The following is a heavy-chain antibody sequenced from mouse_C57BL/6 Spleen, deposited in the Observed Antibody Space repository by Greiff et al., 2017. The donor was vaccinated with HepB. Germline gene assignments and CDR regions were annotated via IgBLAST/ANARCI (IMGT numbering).Heavy chain of an antibody. CDR1: GFSLTSYG. Sequence: QVQLKESGPGLVAPSQSLSITCTVSGFSLTSYGVHWVRQPPGKGLEWLVVIWSDGSTTYNSALKSRLSISKDNSKSQVFLKMNSLQTDDTAMYYCARSQVVATRGAMDYWGQGTSVTVSS. D-gene: IGHD1-1*01. V-gene: IGHV2-6*03. CDR2: IWSDGST. J-gene: IGHJ4*01. CDR3: ARSQVVATRGAMDY.